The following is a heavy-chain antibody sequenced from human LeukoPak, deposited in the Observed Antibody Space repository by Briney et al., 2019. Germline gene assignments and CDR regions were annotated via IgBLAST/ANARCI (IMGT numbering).Heavy chain of an antibody. J-gene: IGHJ5*02. D-gene: IGHD2-8*01. Sequence: SGGSLRLSCAASGFTFSSYSMNWVRQAPGKGLEWVSSISSSSSYIYYADSVKGRFTISRDNAKNSLYLQMNSLRAEDTAVYYCARAWSPVPEGVATIFDPWGQGTLVTVSS. CDR3: ARAWSPVPEGVATIFDP. CDR1: GFTFSSYS. CDR2: ISSSSSYI. V-gene: IGHV3-21*01.